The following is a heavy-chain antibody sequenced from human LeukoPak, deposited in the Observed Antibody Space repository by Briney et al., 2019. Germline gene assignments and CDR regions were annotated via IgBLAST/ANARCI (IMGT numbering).Heavy chain of an antibody. CDR2: ISSSSSYI. CDR1: GFTFSSYS. CDR3: ARVGSSWSFDY. V-gene: IGHV3-21*01. J-gene: IGHJ4*02. D-gene: IGHD6-13*01. Sequence: GGSLRLSCAASGFTFSSYSMNWVRQAPGKGLEWVSSISSSSSYIYYADSVKGRFTISRDNAKNPLYLQMNSLRAEDTAVYYCARVGSSWSFDYWGQGTLVTVSS.